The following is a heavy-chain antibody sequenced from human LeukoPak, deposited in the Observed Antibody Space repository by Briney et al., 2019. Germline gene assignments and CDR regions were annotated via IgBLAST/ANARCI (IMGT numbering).Heavy chain of an antibody. D-gene: IGHD2-15*01. CDR3: AMTLGYCSGDSCYGGFDY. J-gene: IGHJ4*02. CDR1: GYSFTSYW. Sequence: GESLKISCKGSGYSFTSYWIGWGRQMPGKGLEWMGIIYPGDSDTRYSPSFQGQVTISADKSISTAYLQWSSLKASDTAMYYCAMTLGYCSGDSCYGGFDYWGQGTLVTVSS. CDR2: IYPGDSDT. V-gene: IGHV5-51*01.